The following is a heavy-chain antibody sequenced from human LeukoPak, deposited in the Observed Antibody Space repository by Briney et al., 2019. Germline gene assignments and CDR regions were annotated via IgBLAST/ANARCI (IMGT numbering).Heavy chain of an antibody. Sequence: PSETLSLTCTVSGGSISSGSYYWSWIRQPAGKGLEWIGRIYTSGSTNYNPSLKSRVTISVDTSKNQFSLKLSSVTAADTAVYYCARNVLTPHAPDYWGQGTLVTVSS. V-gene: IGHV4-61*02. CDR3: ARNVLTPHAPDY. D-gene: IGHD4-23*01. CDR1: GGSISSGSYY. J-gene: IGHJ4*02. CDR2: IYTSGST.